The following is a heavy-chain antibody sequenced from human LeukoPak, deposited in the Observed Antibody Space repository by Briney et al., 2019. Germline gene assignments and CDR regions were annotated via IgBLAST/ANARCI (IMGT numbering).Heavy chain of an antibody. J-gene: IGHJ4*02. Sequence: SETLSLTCAVYGGSFSGYYWSWIRQPPGKGLEWIGEINHSGSTNYNPSLKSRVTISVDTSKNQFSLKLSSVTAADTAVYYCARQKRWLQLIDYWGQGTLVTVSS. CDR3: ARQKRWLQLIDY. V-gene: IGHV4-34*01. CDR2: INHSGST. D-gene: IGHD5-24*01. CDR1: GGSFSGYY.